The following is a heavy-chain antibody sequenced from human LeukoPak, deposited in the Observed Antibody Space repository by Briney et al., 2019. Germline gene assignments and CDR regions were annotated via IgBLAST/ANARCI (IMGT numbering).Heavy chain of an antibody. CDR1: GFTFSSYR. CDR3: ARIADYYYYYYMDV. CDR2: ISSSSSTI. Sequence: PGGSLRLSCAASGFTFSSYRMNWVRQAPGKGLEWVSYISSSSSTIYYADSVKGRFTISRDNAKNSLYLQMNSLRAEDTAVYYCARIADYYYYYYMDVWGKGTTVTVSS. J-gene: IGHJ6*03. V-gene: IGHV3-48*04.